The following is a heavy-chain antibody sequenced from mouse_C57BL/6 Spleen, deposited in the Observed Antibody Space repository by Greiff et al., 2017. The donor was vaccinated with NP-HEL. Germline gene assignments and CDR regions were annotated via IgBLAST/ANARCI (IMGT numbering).Heavy chain of an antibody. D-gene: IGHD2-12*01. V-gene: IGHV1-61*01. J-gene: IGHJ4*01. CDR2: IYPSDSET. CDR1: GYTFTSYW. CDR3: LRRRGDYYAMDY. Sequence: QVQLQQPGAELVRPGSSVKLSCKASGYTFTSYWMDWVKQRPGQGLEWIGNIYPSDSETHYNQKFKDKATLTVDKSSSTAYMQLSSLTSEDSAVYYCLRRRGDYYAMDYWGQGTSVTVSS.